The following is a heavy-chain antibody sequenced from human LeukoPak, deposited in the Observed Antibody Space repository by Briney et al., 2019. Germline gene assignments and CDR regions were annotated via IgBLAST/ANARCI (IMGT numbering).Heavy chain of an antibody. CDR1: GGSISSYY. J-gene: IGHJ4*02. D-gene: IGHD6-13*01. CDR3: ARGRRVSAAAAKYYLDY. CDR2: IYYSGST. Sequence: SETLSLTCIVSGGSISSYYWSWIRQPPGKGLEWIGYIYYSGSTNYNPSLKSRVTISVDTSKNQFSLKLSSVTAADTAVYYCARGRRVSAAAAKYYLDYWGQGTLVTVSS. V-gene: IGHV4-59*01.